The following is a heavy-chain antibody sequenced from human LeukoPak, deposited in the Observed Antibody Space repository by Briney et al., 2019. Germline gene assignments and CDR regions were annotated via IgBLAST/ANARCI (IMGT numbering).Heavy chain of an antibody. D-gene: IGHD3-3*01. CDR3: ARYYDFWSGYHDY. V-gene: IGHV4-39*01. CDR1: GGSISSSSYY. CDR2: IYYSGST. J-gene: IGHJ4*02. Sequence: SETLSLTCTVSGGSISSSSYYWGWIRQPPGKGLEWIGSIYYSGSTYCNPSLKSRVTISVDTSKNQFSLKLSSVTAADTAVYYCARYYDFWSGYHDYWGQGTLVTVSS.